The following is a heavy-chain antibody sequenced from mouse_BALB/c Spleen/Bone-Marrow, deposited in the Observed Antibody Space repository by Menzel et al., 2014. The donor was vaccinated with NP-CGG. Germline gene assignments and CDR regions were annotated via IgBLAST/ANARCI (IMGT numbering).Heavy chain of an antibody. CDR1: GFTFSSYA. J-gene: IGHJ2*01. V-gene: IGHV5-9-3*01. CDR2: ISSGGSYT. Sequence: EVQGVESGGGLAKLGGSLKLSCAASGFTFSSYAMSWVRQTPEKRLEWDATISSGGSYTYYPDSVKGRFTISRDNAKNTLYLQMSSLRSEDTAMYYCARHGITRLLNYWGQGTTLTVSS. CDR3: ARHGITRLLNY. D-gene: IGHD2-4*01.